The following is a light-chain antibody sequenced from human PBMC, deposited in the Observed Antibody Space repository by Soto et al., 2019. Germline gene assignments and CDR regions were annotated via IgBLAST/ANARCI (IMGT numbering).Light chain of an antibody. CDR1: QSLVHSDGNTY. CDR2: KVS. V-gene: IGKV2-30*02. J-gene: IGKJ1*01. Sequence: VVMTQSPLSLPVTLGQPASIACRSCQSLVHSDGNTYLNWFQQRQGQSPRRLIYKVSNRDSGVPDRFRGNGSGTDFTLKISRVEAEDVRVYYCVQTIHWPWTFGQGTKVDI. CDR3: VQTIHWPWT.